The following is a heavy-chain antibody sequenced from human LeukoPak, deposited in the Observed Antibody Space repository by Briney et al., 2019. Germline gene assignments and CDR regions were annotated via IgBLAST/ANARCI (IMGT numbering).Heavy chain of an antibody. D-gene: IGHD3-9*01. Sequence: QPSETLSLTCAVSGYSISSGYFWGWIRQPPGKGLEWIGSIYQSGTTYYNPSLKSRVTISVDTSKNHFSLRLSSVTAADTAVYYCAREYYDILTGYHKLHDYWGQGTLVTVSS. J-gene: IGHJ4*02. V-gene: IGHV4-38-2*02. CDR2: IYQSGTT. CDR3: AREYYDILTGYHKLHDY. CDR1: GYSISSGYF.